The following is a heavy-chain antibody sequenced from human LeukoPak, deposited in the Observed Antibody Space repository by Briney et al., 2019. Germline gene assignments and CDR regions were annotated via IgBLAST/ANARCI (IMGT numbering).Heavy chain of an antibody. V-gene: IGHV3-33*08. CDR1: GFTFSSYS. CDR3: TRDQGDY. J-gene: IGHJ4*02. CDR2: TWHDGSNK. Sequence: GGSLRLSCAASGFTFSSYSMNWVRQAPGKGLEWVAVTWHDGSNKYYADSVKGRFTISRDNSKNTLYLQMNSLGAEDTAVYYCTRDQGDYWGQGTLVTVSS.